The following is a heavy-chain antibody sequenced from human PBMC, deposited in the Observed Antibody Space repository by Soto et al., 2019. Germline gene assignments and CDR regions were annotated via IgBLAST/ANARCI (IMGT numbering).Heavy chain of an antibody. V-gene: IGHV1-69*02. CDR2: IIPILGIA. CDR1: GGTFSSYT. Sequence: QVQLVQSGAEVKKPGSSVKVSCKASGGTFSSYTISWVRQAPGQGLEWMGRIIPILGIANYAQKFQGRVTITADKSTSTAYMELSSLRSEDTAVYYCARAYEDASVSYYYWGQGTLVTVSS. J-gene: IGHJ4*02. CDR3: ARAYEDASVSYYY. D-gene: IGHD1-26*01.